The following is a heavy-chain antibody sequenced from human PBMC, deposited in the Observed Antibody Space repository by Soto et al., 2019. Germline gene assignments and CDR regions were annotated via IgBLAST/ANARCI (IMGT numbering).Heavy chain of an antibody. CDR2: IWYDGSNE. CDR3: ARDQGAYAEYFQH. D-gene: IGHD1-26*01. V-gene: IGHV3-33*01. J-gene: IGHJ1*01. CDR1: GFTFSSYG. Sequence: QVQLVESGGGVVQPGRSLRLSCAASGFTFSSYGMHWVRQAPGKGLEWVALIWYDGSNEYYADSVKGRFTISRDNSKNTLYLPMNSLRAEDTAVYYCARDQGAYAEYFQHWGQGTLVTVSS.